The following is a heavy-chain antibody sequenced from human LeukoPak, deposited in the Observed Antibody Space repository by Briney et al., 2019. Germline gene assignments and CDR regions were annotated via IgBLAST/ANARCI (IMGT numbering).Heavy chain of an antibody. CDR3: ARELGATQSTNWFDP. V-gene: IGHV4-39*07. CDR1: GGSISSSSYY. CDR2: IYYSGST. D-gene: IGHD1-26*01. J-gene: IGHJ5*02. Sequence: SETLSLTCTVSGGSISSSSYYWGWIRQPPGKGLEWIGSIYYSGSTYYNPSLKSRVTISVDTSKNQFSLKLSSVTAADTAVYYCARELGATQSTNWFDPWGQGTLVTVSS.